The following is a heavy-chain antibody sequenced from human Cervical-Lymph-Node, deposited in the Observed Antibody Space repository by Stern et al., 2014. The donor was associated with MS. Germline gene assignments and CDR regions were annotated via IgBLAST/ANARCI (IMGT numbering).Heavy chain of an antibody. V-gene: IGHV1-24*01. J-gene: IGHJ4*02. CDR1: GYSLSELA. CDR3: ATWSQAHFDD. CDR2: FDPEEGET. Sequence: VQLVQSGAEVKKPGASVKVSCKVSGYSLSELATHWVRQPPGKGLEWMGGFDPEEGETIYAQNFQGRVAMTEDTSTGMAYMELSSLRPEATAVYYCATWSQAHFDDWGQGSLVTVSS. D-gene: IGHD2-8*02.